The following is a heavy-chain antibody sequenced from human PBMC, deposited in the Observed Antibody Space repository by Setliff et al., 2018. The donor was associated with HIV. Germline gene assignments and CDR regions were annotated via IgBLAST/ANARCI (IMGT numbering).Heavy chain of an antibody. D-gene: IGHD2-15*01. Sequence: ASVKVSCKASGYTFTTYDINWVRQAAGQGLEWMGWMNPHSGNTGYAQRFQGRLTMTRNTSISTAYMELNSLMFEDTAVYFCAIRREVVVATTRRGLDIWGQGTMVTVSS. CDR3: AIRREVVVATTRRGLDI. V-gene: IGHV1-8*02. CDR2: MNPHSGNT. CDR1: GYTFTTYD. J-gene: IGHJ3*02.